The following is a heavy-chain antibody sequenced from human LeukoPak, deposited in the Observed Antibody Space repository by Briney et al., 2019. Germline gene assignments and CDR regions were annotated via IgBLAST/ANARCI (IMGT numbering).Heavy chain of an antibody. D-gene: IGHD3-22*01. CDR1: GGSISSGSYY. CDR3: ARFHYYDSSGYYGFRAFDV. V-gene: IGHV4-61*02. CDR2: IHTSGST. J-gene: IGHJ3*01. Sequence: SETLSLTCTVSGGSISSGSYYWSWIRQPAGKVLEWIGRIHTSGSTYYNPSLKSRVTISVDTSKNQFSLKLSSVTAADTAVYYGARFHYYDSSGYYGFRAFDVWGQGTMVTVSS.